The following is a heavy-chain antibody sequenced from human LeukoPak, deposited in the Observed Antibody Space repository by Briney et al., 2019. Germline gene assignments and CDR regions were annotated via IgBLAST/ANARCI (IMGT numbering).Heavy chain of an antibody. CDR2: IIPIFGTA. D-gene: IGHD3-22*01. CDR3: ARDLGGITMMD. CDR1: GGTFSSYA. J-gene: IGHJ4*02. V-gene: IGHV1-69*13. Sequence: SVKVSCKAPGGTFSSYAISWVRQAPGQGLEWIAGIIPIFGTAHYAQTFQGRVTVTSDVSTSTAYMELSSLRSEDTAVYYCARDLGGITMMDWGQGTLVTVSS.